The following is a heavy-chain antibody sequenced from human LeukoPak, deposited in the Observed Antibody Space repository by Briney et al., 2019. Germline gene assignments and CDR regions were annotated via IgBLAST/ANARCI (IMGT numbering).Heavy chain of an antibody. CDR3: AREFLGY. Sequence: PGGSLRLSCAASGFTFNSYSMNWFRQAPGKGLEWVSYISSSSNTIYYADSVKGRFTISRDNAKNSLYLQMNSLRAEDTAVYYCAREFLGYWGQGTLVTVSS. V-gene: IGHV3-48*01. CDR1: GFTFNSYS. D-gene: IGHD3-16*01. CDR2: ISSSSNTI. J-gene: IGHJ4*02.